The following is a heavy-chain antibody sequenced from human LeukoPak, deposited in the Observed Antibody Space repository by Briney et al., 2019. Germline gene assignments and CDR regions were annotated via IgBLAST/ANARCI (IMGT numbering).Heavy chain of an antibody. J-gene: IGHJ4*02. CDR2: IYTDGST. Sequence: GGSLRLSCAASGFIVSSSYMSWVRQPPGKGLEWVSGIYTDGSTYYADSVQGRFTISRDNSKNTLYLKMKSLRAGDTSVYYCVRGHYSNTLGGQGTLVTVSS. D-gene: IGHD4-11*01. CDR1: GFIVSSSY. CDR3: VRGHYSNTL. V-gene: IGHV3-66*01.